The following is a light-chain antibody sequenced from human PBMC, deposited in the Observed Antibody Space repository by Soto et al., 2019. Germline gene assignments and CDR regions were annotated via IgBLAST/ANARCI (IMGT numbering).Light chain of an antibody. J-gene: IGKJ5*01. CDR1: QSVGTY. Sequence: EIVLTHTPSTLSLSPEESATLSFRASQSVGTYLAWYQQKPGQSPRLLMFDVSNRATGIPARFSGSGSGTDFTLTISSLEPEDFGVYYCQHRSIWPVSFGQGTRLEIK. V-gene: IGKV3-11*01. CDR2: DVS. CDR3: QHRSIWPVS.